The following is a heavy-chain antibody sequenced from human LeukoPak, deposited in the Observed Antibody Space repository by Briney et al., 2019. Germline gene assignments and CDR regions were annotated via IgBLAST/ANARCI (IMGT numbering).Heavy chain of an antibody. CDR2: ISAYNGNT. CDR3: ARSEGGYSSSWSVYYHYGMDG. D-gene: IGHD6-13*01. CDR1: GYTLTSYG. Sequence: GASVKVSCKASGYTLTSYGISWVRQAPGQGLEGMGWISAYNGNTNYAQKLQGRVTMTTDTSTSTAYMELRSLRSDDTAVYYCARSEGGYSSSWSVYYHYGMDGRGQGTTVTVSS. J-gene: IGHJ6*02. V-gene: IGHV1-18*01.